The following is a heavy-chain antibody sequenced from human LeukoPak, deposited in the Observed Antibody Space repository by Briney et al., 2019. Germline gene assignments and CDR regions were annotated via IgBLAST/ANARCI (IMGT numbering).Heavy chain of an antibody. Sequence: GGSPRLSCAASGFTFSTYSMNWVRQAPGEGLEWVSYIDSSGSATYYADSVKGRFTFSRDNAKNSLYLQMNSLRDEDTAVYYCARAGVGATQGVNYWGQGTLVTVSS. CDR3: ARAGVGATQGVNY. CDR2: IDSSGSAT. D-gene: IGHD1-26*01. V-gene: IGHV3-48*02. J-gene: IGHJ4*02. CDR1: GFTFSTYS.